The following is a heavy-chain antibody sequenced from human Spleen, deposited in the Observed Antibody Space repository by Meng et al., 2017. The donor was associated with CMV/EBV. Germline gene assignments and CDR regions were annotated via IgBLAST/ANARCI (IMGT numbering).Heavy chain of an antibody. D-gene: IGHD4-17*01. CDR1: GYTVSSNY. Sequence: QRGGAGGGLVRPGGALRLSCAASGYTVSSNYMGWVRQAPGKGLEWVSVIYSGGSTYYADSVKGRFTISRDNSKNTLYLQMNSLRAEDTAVYYCRLGHYSQDWGQGTLVTVSS. CDR2: IYSGGST. CDR3: RLGHYSQD. J-gene: IGHJ4*02. V-gene: IGHV3-66*01.